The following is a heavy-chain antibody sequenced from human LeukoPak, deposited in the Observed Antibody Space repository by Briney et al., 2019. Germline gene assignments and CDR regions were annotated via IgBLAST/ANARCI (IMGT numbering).Heavy chain of an antibody. J-gene: IGHJ4*02. CDR2: INHSGST. CDR1: GGSFSGYY. Sequence: PSETLSLTRAVYGGSFSGYYWSWIRQPPGKGLEWIGEINHSGSTNYNPSLKSRVTISVDTSKNQFSLKLSSVTAADTAVYYCAREAGTSITMVRGVPFDYWGQGTLVTVSS. CDR3: AREAGTSITMVRGVPFDY. V-gene: IGHV4-34*01. D-gene: IGHD3-10*01.